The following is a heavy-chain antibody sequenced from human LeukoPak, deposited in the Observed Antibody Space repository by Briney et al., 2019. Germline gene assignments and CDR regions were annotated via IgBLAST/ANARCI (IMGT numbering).Heavy chain of an antibody. CDR3: VKDREYCSSSSCYKGFDP. V-gene: IGHV4-31*03. J-gene: IGHJ5*02. Sequence: SQTLSLTCTVSGGSISSGGYYWSWIRQHPGKGLEWIGYIYYSGSTYYNPSLKSRVTISVDTSKNQFSLKLSSVTAADTAVYYCVKDREYCSSSSCYKGFDPWGQGTLVTVSS. D-gene: IGHD2-2*01. CDR1: GGSISSGGYY. CDR2: IYYSGST.